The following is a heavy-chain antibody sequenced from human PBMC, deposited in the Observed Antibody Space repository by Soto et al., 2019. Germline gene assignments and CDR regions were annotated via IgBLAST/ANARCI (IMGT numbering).Heavy chain of an antibody. CDR2: ISYDGSNK. CDR1: GFTFSRYG. J-gene: IGHJ6*02. Sequence: GGSLRLSCAASGFTFSRYGMHWVRQAPGKGLEWVAVISYDGSNKYYADSVKGRFTISRNNCKNTLYLQMNSLMAEDTAVDYCAKEATVVSDYYYYGMDVWGQGTTVTVSS. D-gene: IGHD2-15*01. V-gene: IGHV3-30*18. CDR3: AKEATVVSDYYYYGMDV.